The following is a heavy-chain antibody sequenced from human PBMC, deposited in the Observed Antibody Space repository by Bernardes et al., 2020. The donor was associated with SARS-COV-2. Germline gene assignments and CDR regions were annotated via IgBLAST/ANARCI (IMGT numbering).Heavy chain of an antibody. CDR3: AREGGLPFDY. CDR2: IYPEDSTT. V-gene: IGHV5-51*01. D-gene: IGHD1-26*01. Sequence: GESLKISCKGSGYSFSIYWIAWVRQMPGKGLEWMGNIYPEDSTTTYSPSFQGEVTMSADKSISTAFLQWSSLKDSDTAMFYCAREGGLPFDYWGQGTLVTVSS. CDR1: GYSFSIYW. J-gene: IGHJ4*02.